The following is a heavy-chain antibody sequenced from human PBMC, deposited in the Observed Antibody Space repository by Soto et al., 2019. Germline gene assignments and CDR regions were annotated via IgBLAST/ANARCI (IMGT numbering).Heavy chain of an antibody. J-gene: IGHJ4*02. CDR2: ISYDGSNK. CDR3: AKDRVMTTVIPFDY. D-gene: IGHD4-17*01. CDR1: GFTFSSYG. Sequence: PVGSLRLSCAASGFTFSSYGMHWVRQAPGKGLEWVAVISYDGSNKYYADSVKGRFTISRDNSKNTLYLQMNSLRAEDTAVYYCAKDRVMTTVIPFDYWGQGTLVTLSS. V-gene: IGHV3-30*18.